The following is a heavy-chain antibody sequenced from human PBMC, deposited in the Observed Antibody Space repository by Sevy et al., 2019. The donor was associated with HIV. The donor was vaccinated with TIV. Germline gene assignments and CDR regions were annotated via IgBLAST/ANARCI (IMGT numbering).Heavy chain of an antibody. CDR1: GYTFTGYY. Sequence: ASVKVSCKASGYTFTGYYMHWVRQAPGQGLEWMGWINPNSGGATYAQKFQGRVTMTRDTSISRAYMELNRLGSDDTAVYYCAIVCGDSSLYFDLWGRGTLVTVSS. CDR2: INPNSGGA. D-gene: IGHD4-17*01. CDR3: AIVCGDSSLYFDL. J-gene: IGHJ2*01. V-gene: IGHV1-2*02.